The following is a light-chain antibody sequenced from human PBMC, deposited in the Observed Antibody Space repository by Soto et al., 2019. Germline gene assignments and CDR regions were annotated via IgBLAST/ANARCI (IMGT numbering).Light chain of an antibody. Sequence: QPVLTQPPSASGTPGQRVTISCSGSNSNIGSNTVNWYQQLPGTAPKLLIYSNNQRPSGVPGRFSDSKSGTSASLAISELQSEDEADYYCASWDDSLNGVVFGGGTKLTVL. V-gene: IGLV1-44*01. CDR3: ASWDDSLNGVV. CDR2: SNN. J-gene: IGLJ2*01. CDR1: NSNIGSNT.